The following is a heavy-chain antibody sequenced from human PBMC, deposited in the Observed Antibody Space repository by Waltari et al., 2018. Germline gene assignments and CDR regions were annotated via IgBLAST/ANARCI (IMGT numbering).Heavy chain of an antibody. D-gene: IGHD6-13*01. J-gene: IGHJ6*03. V-gene: IGHV4-34*01. CDR2: INHSGST. Sequence: QVQLQQWGAGLLKPSETLSLTCAVYGGSFSGYYWSWISQPPGTGLGWIGEINHSGSTNYNPSLKSRVTISVDTSKNQFSLKLSSVTAADTAVYYCARRVGIAAASTRRRGYYYYMDVWGKGTTVTVSS. CDR1: GGSFSGYY. CDR3: ARRVGIAAASTRRRGYYYYMDV.